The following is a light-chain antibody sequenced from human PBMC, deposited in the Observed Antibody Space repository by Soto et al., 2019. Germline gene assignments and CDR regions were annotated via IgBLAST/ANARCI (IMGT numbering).Light chain of an antibody. CDR1: SSDVGGYKY. J-gene: IGLJ1*01. CDR3: SSYTSSNTRV. Sequence: QSALPQPASVSASPGPSITISCTGTSSDVGGYKYVSWYQQHPGKAPKLMIYEVSNRPSGVSNRFSGSKSGNTASLTISGLQAEDEADYYCSSYTSSNTRVVGTGTKVTVL. V-gene: IGLV2-14*01. CDR2: EVS.